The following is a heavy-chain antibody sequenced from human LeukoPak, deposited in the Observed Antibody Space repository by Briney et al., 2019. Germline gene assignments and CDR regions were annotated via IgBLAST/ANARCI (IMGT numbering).Heavy chain of an antibody. CDR3: VRGPGRGYDNEP. D-gene: IGHD3-3*01. V-gene: IGHV4-4*08. J-gene: IGHJ5*02. CDR1: AGSICNFY. CDR2: ISTGGDI. Sequence: PPETLSLTCAVSAGSICNFYCSWARQPPGKGLEFIGYISTGGDINYSPSLRSRATMSINPSNNQLSLTLTSVPTADTAVYFCVRGPGRGYDNEPWGQGSLVTVSS.